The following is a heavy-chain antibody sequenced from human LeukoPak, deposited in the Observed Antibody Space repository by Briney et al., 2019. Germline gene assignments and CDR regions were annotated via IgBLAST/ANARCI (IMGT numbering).Heavy chain of an antibody. CDR3: ARGRAPMIVVVPEDY. CDR1: GFTFSSYA. CDR2: ISYDGSNK. J-gene: IGHJ4*02. D-gene: IGHD3-22*01. Sequence: GGSLRLSCAASGFTFSSYAMHWVRQAPGKGLEWVAVISYDGSNKCYADSVKGRFTISRDNSKNTLYLQMNSLRAEDTAVYYCARGRAPMIVVVPEDYWGQGTLVTVSS. V-gene: IGHV3-30-3*01.